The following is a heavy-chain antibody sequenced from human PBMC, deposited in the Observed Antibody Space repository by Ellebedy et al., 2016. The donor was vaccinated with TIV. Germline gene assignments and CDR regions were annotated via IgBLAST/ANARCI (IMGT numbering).Heavy chain of an antibody. V-gene: IGHV5-51*01. CDR2: IYPGDSDT. CDR1: GYTFAGYW. D-gene: IGHD6-19*01. Sequence: GESLKISXKGSGYTFAGYWIAWVRQVPGKGLEWMGIIYPGDSDTTYSPSFQGHVTISADKSTGTAYLQWSTLKASDTAVYYCARLRDALADELDYWGQGTLVTVSS. CDR3: ARLRDALADELDY. J-gene: IGHJ4*02.